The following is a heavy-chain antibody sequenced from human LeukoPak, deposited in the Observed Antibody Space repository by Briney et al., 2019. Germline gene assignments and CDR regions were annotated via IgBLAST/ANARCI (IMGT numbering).Heavy chain of an antibody. Sequence: PSETLSLTCTVSGGSISSYYWSWIRQPPGKGLEWIGYIYYSGGTNYNPSLKSRVTISVDTSKKYFSLKLSSVTAADTAAYYCARHRGGFDLWGQGTMVTVSS. CDR1: GGSISSYY. V-gene: IGHV4-59*01. CDR2: IYYSGGT. CDR3: ARHRGGFDL. J-gene: IGHJ3*01. D-gene: IGHD2-15*01.